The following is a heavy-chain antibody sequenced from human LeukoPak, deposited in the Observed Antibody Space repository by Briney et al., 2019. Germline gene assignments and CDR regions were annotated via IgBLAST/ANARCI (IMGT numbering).Heavy chain of an antibody. D-gene: IGHD4-17*01. CDR1: GFTFSSYS. V-gene: IGHV3-48*04. J-gene: IGHJ2*01. Sequence: GGSLRLSCAASGFTFSSYSMNWVRQAPGKGLEWVSYISSSSTIYYADSVKGRFTISRDNAKNSLYLQMNSLRAEDTAVYYCARDDYGDYGYFDLWGRGTLVTVSS. CDR2: ISSSSTI. CDR3: ARDDYGDYGYFDL.